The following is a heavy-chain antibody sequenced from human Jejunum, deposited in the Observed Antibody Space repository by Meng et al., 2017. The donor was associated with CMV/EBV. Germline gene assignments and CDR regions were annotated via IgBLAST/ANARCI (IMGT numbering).Heavy chain of an antibody. J-gene: IGHJ4*02. CDR3: VRVIPASIPY. CDR1: GLTFSNYW. D-gene: IGHD2-2*02. CDR2: IKQDGNEK. V-gene: IGHV3-7*04. Sequence: CAASGLTFSNYWMTWVRQAPGKGLEWVANIKQDGNEKYYVDSVKGRFTISRDNAKNSLYLQMNSLRAEDTAVYYCVRVIPASIPYWGQGTLVTVSP.